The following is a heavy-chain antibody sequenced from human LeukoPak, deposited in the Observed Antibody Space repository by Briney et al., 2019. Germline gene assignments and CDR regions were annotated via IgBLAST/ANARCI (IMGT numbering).Heavy chain of an antibody. CDR2: ISYDGSDK. CDR3: ARDRGYCSGGSCYSAFDY. CDR1: GFTLSSYD. V-gene: IGHV3-30*04. J-gene: IGHJ4*02. Sequence: GRSLRLSCAASGFTLSSYDMHWVRQAPGKGLEWVAFISYDGSDKYYADSVKGRFTISRDNSKNTLYVQMNSLGPEDTALYYCARDRGYCSGGSCYSAFDYWGQGTLVTVSS. D-gene: IGHD2-15*01.